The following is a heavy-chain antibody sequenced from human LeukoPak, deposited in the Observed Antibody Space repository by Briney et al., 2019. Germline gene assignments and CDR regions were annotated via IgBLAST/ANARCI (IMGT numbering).Heavy chain of an antibody. V-gene: IGHV3-11*01. J-gene: IGHJ3*02. D-gene: IGHD3-22*01. Sequence: GGSLRLSCPATGFIFSDYYMSWLRPAPGKGLEGVSYISSSGSTIYYANSVKGRFTISRDNAKNSLYLQMNSLRAEDTAVYYCARLRFYDSSGTGELDAFDIWGQGTMVTVSS. CDR1: GFIFSDYY. CDR2: ISSSGSTI. CDR3: ARLRFYDSSGTGELDAFDI.